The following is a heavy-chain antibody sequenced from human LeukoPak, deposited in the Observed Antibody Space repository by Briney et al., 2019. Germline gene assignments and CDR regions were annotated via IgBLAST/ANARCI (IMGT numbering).Heavy chain of an antibody. V-gene: IGHV4-34*01. J-gene: IGHJ4*02. D-gene: IGHD4-17*01. CDR1: GGSFSGYY. CDR3: ARGADYGGNAVDY. Sequence: SETLSLTCAVYGGSFSGYYRSWIRQPPGKGLEWIGEINHSGSTNYNPSLKSRVTISVDTSKNQFSLKLSSATAADTAVYYCARGADYGGNAVDYWGQGTLVTVST. CDR2: INHSGST.